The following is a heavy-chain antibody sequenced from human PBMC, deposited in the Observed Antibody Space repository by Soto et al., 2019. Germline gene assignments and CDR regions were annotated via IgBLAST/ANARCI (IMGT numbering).Heavy chain of an antibody. V-gene: IGHV3-23*01. Sequence: EVQLLESGGGLVQPGGSLRLSCAASGFTFSNYAMSWVRQAPGKGLEWVSGVSGSGDRIYYADSVRGRFTVSRDNSKNTLYLQMNSLRAEDTAVYYCAKGVARERGYSGSGGWGQGTLVTVSS. D-gene: IGHD5-12*01. CDR3: AKGVARERGYSGSGG. CDR2: VSGSGDRI. CDR1: GFTFSNYA. J-gene: IGHJ4*02.